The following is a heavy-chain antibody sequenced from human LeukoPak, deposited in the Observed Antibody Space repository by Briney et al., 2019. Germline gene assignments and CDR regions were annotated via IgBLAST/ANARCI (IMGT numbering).Heavy chain of an antibody. J-gene: IGHJ3*02. V-gene: IGHV3-64*01. D-gene: IGHD2-2*01. CDR1: GFTFSSYA. Sequence: GGSLRLSCAASGFTFSSYAMHWVRQAPGKGLEYVSAISSNGGSTYYANSVKGRFTISRDNSKNTLYLQMGSLRAEDMAVYYCARTGCRTSTSCYSFGEDAFDIWGQGTMVTVSS. CDR2: ISSNGGST. CDR3: ARTGCRTSTSCYSFGEDAFDI.